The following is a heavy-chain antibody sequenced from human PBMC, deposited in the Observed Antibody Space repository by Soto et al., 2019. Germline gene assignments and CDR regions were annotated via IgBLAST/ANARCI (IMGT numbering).Heavy chain of an antibody. J-gene: IGHJ6*02. CDR1: GLTFSGSA. CDR2: IRSKANTYAT. CDR3: IRNGDGGGDHYGMDV. Sequence: VQLVESGGGVVQPGRSLRLSCAASGLTFSGSAMHWVRQAAGKGLEWVGRIRSKANTYATLYAASVEGRFTISRDDSKNTAYLQMNSLKTEDTAVYYCIRNGDGGGDHYGMDVWGQGTTVTVSS. D-gene: IGHD2-15*01. V-gene: IGHV3-73*01.